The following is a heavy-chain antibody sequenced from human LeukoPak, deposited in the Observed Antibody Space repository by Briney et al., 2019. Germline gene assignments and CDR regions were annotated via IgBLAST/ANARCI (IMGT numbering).Heavy chain of an antibody. CDR1: GFTFSSYS. CDR2: ISSSSSYI. D-gene: IGHD6-13*01. V-gene: IGHV3-21*01. Sequence: GGSLRLSCAASGFTFSSYSMNWVRQAPGKGLEWVSSISSSSSYIYYADSVKGRFTISRDNAKNSLYLQMNSLRAEDAAVYYCARGRVAAAGHPRPWGQGTLVTVSS. CDR3: ARGRVAAAGHPRP. J-gene: IGHJ4*02.